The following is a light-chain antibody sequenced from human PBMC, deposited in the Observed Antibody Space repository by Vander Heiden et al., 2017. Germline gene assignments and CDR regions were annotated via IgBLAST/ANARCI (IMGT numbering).Light chain of an antibody. J-gene: IGLJ1*01. Sequence: QSALTQPRSVSGSPGQSVTISCTGTSSDVGGYNYVSWYRQHPGKVPILMIYDVSKRPSGVPDRFSGSKSGNMASLTISGLQVEDEADYYCCSFAGSFTYVFGTGTTVT. CDR3: CSFAGSFTYV. CDR1: SSDVGGYNY. CDR2: DVS. V-gene: IGLV2-11*01.